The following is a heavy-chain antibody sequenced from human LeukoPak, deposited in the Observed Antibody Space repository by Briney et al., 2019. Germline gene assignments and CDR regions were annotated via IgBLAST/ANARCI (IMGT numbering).Heavy chain of an antibody. D-gene: IGHD3-22*01. J-gene: IGHJ4*02. CDR3: AKDRYYYDSSGYYYFDY. Sequence: PGGSLRLSCAASGFTFSNAWMSWVRQAPGKGLEWVAFIRYDGSNKYYADSVKGRFTISRDNSKNTLYLQMNSLRAEDTAVYYCAKDRYYYDSSGYYYFDYWGQGTLVTVSS. CDR2: IRYDGSNK. V-gene: IGHV3-30*02. CDR1: GFTFSNAW.